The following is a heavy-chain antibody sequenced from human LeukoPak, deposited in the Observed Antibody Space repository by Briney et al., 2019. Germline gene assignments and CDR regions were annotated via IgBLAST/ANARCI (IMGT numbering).Heavy chain of an antibody. D-gene: IGHD2-15*01. CDR3: AKAPATTCSGAYCYPSDY. CDR2: ISVSGNT. CDR1: GFTLSSYA. Sequence: GGSLGLSCAASGFTLSSYAMSWVRQGPGKGLEWVSAISVSGNTYHADSVKGRFTISRDSSKNTLYLQMNSLRAGDAAVYYCAKAPATTCSGAYCYPSDYWSQGTLVSVSS. J-gene: IGHJ4*02. V-gene: IGHV3-23*01.